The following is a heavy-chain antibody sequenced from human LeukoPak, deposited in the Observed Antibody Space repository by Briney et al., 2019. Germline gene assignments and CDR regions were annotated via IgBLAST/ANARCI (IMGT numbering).Heavy chain of an antibody. D-gene: IGHD3-3*01. CDR3: ARGLWSDYYYGMDV. Sequence: SETLSLTCAVYGGSFSGYYWSWIRQPPGKGLEWIGEINHSGSTNYNPSLKSRVTISVDTSKNQFSLKLSSVTAEDTAVYYCARGLWSDYYYGMDVWGQGTTVTVSS. CDR2: INHSGST. V-gene: IGHV4-34*01. CDR1: GGSFSGYY. J-gene: IGHJ6*02.